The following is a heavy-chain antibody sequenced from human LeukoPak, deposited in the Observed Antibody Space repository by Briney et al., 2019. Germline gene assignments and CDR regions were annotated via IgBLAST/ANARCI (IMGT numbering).Heavy chain of an antibody. V-gene: IGHV3-48*03. J-gene: IGHJ4*02. Sequence: GGSLRLSCAASGFVFSTYEMDWVRQAPGKGLEWVSYISSSDGTTYYADSVKGRFTISRDNAKNSLSLQMNSLSAEDTAVYYCTRKGSQWDFLVDYWGQGTRVAVSP. D-gene: IGHD2/OR15-2a*01. CDR1: GFVFSTYE. CDR3: TRKGSQWDFLVDY. CDR2: ISSSDGTT.